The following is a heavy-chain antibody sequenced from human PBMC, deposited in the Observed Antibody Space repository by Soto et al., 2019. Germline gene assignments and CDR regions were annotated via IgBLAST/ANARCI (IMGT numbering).Heavy chain of an antibody. CDR1: WFTLRSYW. D-gene: IGHD3-22*01. J-gene: IGHJ4*02. V-gene: IGHV5-51*01. CDR2: IYPGDSNT. Sequence: WGAPKTSRNGLWFTLRSYWFGWGRQMPGKGLEWMGRIYPGDSNTRYSQSIDGQVTITAEKSNSTAYLQWSSLKASDTAMYYCARARDSSRQYYFDYWGQGTLVTVSS. CDR3: ARARDSSRQYYFDY.